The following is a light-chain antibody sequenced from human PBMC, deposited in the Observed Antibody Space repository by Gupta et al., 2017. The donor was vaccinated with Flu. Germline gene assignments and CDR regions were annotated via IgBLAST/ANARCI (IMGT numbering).Light chain of an antibody. CDR3: TSDGISNTL. V-gene: IGLV2-14*03. CDR2: DFT. CDR1: GSDLGDYKS. J-gene: IGLJ1*01. Sequence: SALTQPPSVSGSPGPSITVSSTGTGSDLGDYKSVSWYQHHPGKAPRLIRFDFTTRPVGVCTRCSGSKSDNAASLTISGLQDDDEADYDGTSDGISNTLFGTGTRVTVL.